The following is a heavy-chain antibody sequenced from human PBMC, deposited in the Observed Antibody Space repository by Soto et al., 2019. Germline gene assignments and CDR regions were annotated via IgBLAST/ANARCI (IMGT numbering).Heavy chain of an antibody. CDR1: GGSISSGDYY. D-gene: IGHD6-13*01. CDR3: ARGFVAAAGTGIDY. CDR2: IYYSGST. J-gene: IGHJ4*02. Sequence: SETLSLTCTVSGGSISSGDYYWSWIRQPPGKGLEWIGYIYYSGSTYYNPSLKSRVTISVDTSKNQFSLKLSSVTAADTAVYYCARGFVAAAGTGIDYWGQGTLVTVSS. V-gene: IGHV4-30-4*01.